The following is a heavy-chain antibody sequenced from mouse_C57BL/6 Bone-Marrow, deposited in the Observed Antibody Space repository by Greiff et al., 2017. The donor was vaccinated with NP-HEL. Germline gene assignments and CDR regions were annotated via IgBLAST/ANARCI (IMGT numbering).Heavy chain of an antibody. J-gene: IGHJ4*01. CDR2: IYPGSGNT. CDR3: ACMVASAYAMDY. D-gene: IGHD2-10*02. CDR1: GYTFTDYY. V-gene: IGHV1-76*01. Sequence: VQLQQSGAELVRPGASVKLSCKASGYTFTDYYINWVKQRPGQGLEWIARIYPGSGNTYYNEKFKGKATLSAEKSSSTAYLQLSSLTSEDSAVDFCACMVASAYAMDYWGQGTSVTASA.